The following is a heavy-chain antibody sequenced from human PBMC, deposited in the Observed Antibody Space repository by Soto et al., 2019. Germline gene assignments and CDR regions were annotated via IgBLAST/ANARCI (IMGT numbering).Heavy chain of an antibody. CDR1: GYNFTMYA. J-gene: IGHJ6*02. CDR2: INTGNGNT. CDR3: ARGERLYYAYYGMDV. V-gene: IGHV1-3*04. D-gene: IGHD2-21*01. Sequence: QVQLVQSGAEVKKPGASVKVSCKASGYNFTMYAMIWVRQAPGQRPEWMGWINTGNGNTKYSPKLQGRVTITRDTSASTAYMELSSLKSEHTAVYYCARGERLYYAYYGMDVWGQGSTVTVSS.